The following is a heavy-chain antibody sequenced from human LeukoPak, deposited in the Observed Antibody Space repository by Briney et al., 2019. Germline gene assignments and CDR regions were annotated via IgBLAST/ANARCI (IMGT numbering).Heavy chain of an antibody. CDR3: AREVGSGWYYFDY. CDR1: GYTFTSYY. V-gene: IGHV1-46*01. CDR2: INPSGGST. Sequence: GASVKVSCKASGYTFTSYYMHWVRQAPGQGLEWMGIINPSGGSTSYAQKFQGRVTMTRDMSTSTVYMELSRLRSDDTAVYYCAREVGSGWYYFDYWGQGTLVTVSS. D-gene: IGHD6-19*01. J-gene: IGHJ4*02.